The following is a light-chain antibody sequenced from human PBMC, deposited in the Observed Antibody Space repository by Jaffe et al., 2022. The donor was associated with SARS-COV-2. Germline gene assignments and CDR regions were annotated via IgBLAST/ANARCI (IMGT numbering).Light chain of an antibody. CDR3: EAWDDSLNGVV. CDR2: TNN. J-gene: IGLJ2*01. Sequence: QSVLTQPPSASGTPGQRVTISCSGSSSNIRSNTVNWYQQLPGTAPKLLIYTNNQRPSGVPDRFSGSKSGTSASLAISGLQSEDEADYYCEAWDDSLNGVVFGGGTKLTVL. CDR1: SSNIRSNT. V-gene: IGLV1-44*01.